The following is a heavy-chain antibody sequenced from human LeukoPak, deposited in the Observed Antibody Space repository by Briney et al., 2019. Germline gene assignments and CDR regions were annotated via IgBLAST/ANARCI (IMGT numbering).Heavy chain of an antibody. CDR1: SGYMNDYS. CDR3: AREGFGEANFDF. J-gene: IGHJ4*02. Sequence: SSETLSLTCTVCSGYMNDYSWSWIRQSAGNGLEWIRRMYTRGKSHYNPSLTSRVTISIDESKNQFSLKPRSVTAADTAVYYCAREGFGEANFDFWGQGTRVTVSS. D-gene: IGHD3-10*01. V-gene: IGHV4-4*07. CDR2: MYTRGKS.